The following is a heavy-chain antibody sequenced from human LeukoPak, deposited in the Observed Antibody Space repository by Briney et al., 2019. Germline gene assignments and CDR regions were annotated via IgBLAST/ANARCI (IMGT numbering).Heavy chain of an antibody. CDR1: GFTFSSYA. D-gene: IGHD3/OR15-3a*01. CDR2: ISYDGSNK. V-gene: IGHV3-30-3*01. Sequence: PGGSLRLSCAASGFTFSSYAMHWVRQAPGKGLEWVAVISYDGSNKYYADSVKGRFTISRDNSKNTLYLQMNSLRAEDTAVYYCARAWTPLRYYYYYGMDVWGQGTTVTVSS. J-gene: IGHJ6*02. CDR3: ARAWTPLRYYYYYGMDV.